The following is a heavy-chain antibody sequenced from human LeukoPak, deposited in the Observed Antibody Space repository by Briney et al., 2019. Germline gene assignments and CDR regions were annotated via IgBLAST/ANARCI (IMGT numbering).Heavy chain of an antibody. V-gene: IGHV3-21*01. CDR3: VKEATGHFDS. D-gene: IGHD1-26*01. CDR1: EVTFISYT. J-gene: IGHJ4*02. CDR2: ISSSSHYI. Sequence: GSALRPSCAVSEVTFISYTNYWCRQPPGEEVEWVSFISSSSHYIYFAHSVKGRFTISRDNAKNSLFLQMNSLRAEDTAVYYCVKEATGHFDSWGQGTLVPVSS.